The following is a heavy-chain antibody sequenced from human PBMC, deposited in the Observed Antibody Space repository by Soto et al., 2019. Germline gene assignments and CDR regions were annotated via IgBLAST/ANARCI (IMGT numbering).Heavy chain of an antibody. CDR2: ISNSGSTI. Sequence: GGSLRLSCVASGFTFRSYEMNWVRQAPGKGLEWVSYISNSGSTIYYADSVKGRFTISRDNAKDSLYLQMNSLRAEDTAVYYCAKLSFYDAFHIWGQGTMVTVS. CDR3: AKLSFYDAFHI. J-gene: IGHJ3*02. V-gene: IGHV3-48*03. CDR1: GFTFRSYE.